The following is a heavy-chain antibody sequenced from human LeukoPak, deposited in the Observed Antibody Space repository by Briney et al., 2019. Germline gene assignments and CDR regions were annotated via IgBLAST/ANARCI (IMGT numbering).Heavy chain of an antibody. CDR3: ARDLGSGWPEGWFDP. V-gene: IGHV4-39*07. Sequence: SDTLSLTCTVSGGSISGSGYYWGWVRQPPGKGLEWIGEIYHSGSTNYNPSLKSRVTISVDKSKNQFSLKLSSVTAADTAVYYCARDLGSGWPEGWFDPWGQGTLVTVSS. D-gene: IGHD6-19*01. J-gene: IGHJ5*02. CDR2: IYHSGST. CDR1: GGSISGSGYY.